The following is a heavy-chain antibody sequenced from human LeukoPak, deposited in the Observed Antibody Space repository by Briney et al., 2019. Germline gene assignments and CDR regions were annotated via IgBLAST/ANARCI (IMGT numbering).Heavy chain of an antibody. V-gene: IGHV4-59*01. D-gene: IGHD6-13*01. J-gene: IGHJ4*02. CDR1: GGSISSYY. Sequence: PSETLSLTCTVSGGSISSYYWSWIRQPPGKGLEWIGYIYYSGSTNYNPSHKSRVTISVDTSKNQSSLKLSSVTAADTAVYYCARGIAAAVYWGQGTLVTVSS. CDR2: IYYSGST. CDR3: ARGIAAAVY.